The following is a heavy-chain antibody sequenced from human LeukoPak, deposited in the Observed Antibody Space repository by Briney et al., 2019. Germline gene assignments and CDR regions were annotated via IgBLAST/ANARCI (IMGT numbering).Heavy chain of an antibody. CDR1: GFTFSSYA. CDR3: AKHTGYYDSSGYDY. Sequence: PGGSLRLSCAASGFTFSSYAMSWVREAPGERLEWGSAISGSGGSTYYADSVKGRFTISRDNSKNTLYLQMNSVRAEDTAVYYCAKHTGYYDSSGYDYGGQGTLVTVSS. D-gene: IGHD3-22*01. CDR2: ISGSGGST. J-gene: IGHJ4*02. V-gene: IGHV3-23*01.